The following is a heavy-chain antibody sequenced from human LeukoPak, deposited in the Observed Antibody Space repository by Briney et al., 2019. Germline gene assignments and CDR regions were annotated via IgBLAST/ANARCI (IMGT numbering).Heavy chain of an antibody. Sequence: GGSLRLSCAASGFTFSSYGMHWVRQAPGKGLEWLAFIRYDGSNKYYADSVKGRFTISRDNSKNTLYLQMNSLRAEDTAVYYCAGDDYGGNPEGYWGQGTLVTVSS. D-gene: IGHD4-23*01. CDR1: GFTFSSYG. CDR2: IRYDGSNK. J-gene: IGHJ4*02. CDR3: AGDDYGGNPEGY. V-gene: IGHV3-30*02.